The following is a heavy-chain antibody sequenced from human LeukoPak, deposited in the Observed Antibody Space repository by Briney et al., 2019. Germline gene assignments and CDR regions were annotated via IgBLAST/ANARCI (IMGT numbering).Heavy chain of an antibody. Sequence: SETLSLTCTVSGGSISSYYWSWIRQPPGKGLEWIGYIYYSGSTNYNPSLKSRVTISVDTSKNQFSLKLSSVTAADTAVYYCARTRGGVYSSSWKFDYWGQGTLVTVSS. V-gene: IGHV4-59*01. CDR1: GGSISSYY. CDR2: IYYSGST. CDR3: ARTRGGVYSSSWKFDY. J-gene: IGHJ4*02. D-gene: IGHD6-6*01.